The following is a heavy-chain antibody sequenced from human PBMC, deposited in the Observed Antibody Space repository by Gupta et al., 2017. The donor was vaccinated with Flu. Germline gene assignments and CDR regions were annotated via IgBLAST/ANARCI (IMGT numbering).Heavy chain of an antibody. V-gene: IGHV3-23*01. D-gene: IGHD4-17*01. CDR2: IGVGGTTT. Sequence: EVQLLESGGGLVQPGGSLRLSCATSGFPFSSFAMRWVRQGPGEGLEWVSSIGVGGTTTYYADSVKGRFTVSRDNSRNTVHLQMNSLKAEDTAVYYCAKGLTSYGDYSYFDYWGQGALVTVSS. CDR3: AKGLTSYGDYSYFDY. CDR1: GFPFSSFA. J-gene: IGHJ4*02.